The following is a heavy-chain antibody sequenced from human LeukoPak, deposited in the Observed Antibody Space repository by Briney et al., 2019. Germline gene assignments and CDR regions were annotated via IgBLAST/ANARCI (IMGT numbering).Heavy chain of an antibody. D-gene: IGHD5-24*01. CDR3: ARVGDGLTDAFDM. V-gene: IGHV1-2*06. CDR1: GYTFTGYI. J-gene: IGHJ3*02. Sequence: ASVKVSCKASGYTFTGYIMNWVRQAPGQGPEWMGRINPKTGGTNYAQKFQGRVTMTRDTSITTGYMELSRLRSDDTAVYYCARVGDGLTDAFDMWGQGTLVTVSS. CDR2: INPKTGGT.